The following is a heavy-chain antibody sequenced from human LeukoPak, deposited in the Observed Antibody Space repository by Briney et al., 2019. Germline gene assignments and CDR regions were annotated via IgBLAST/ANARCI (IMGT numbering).Heavy chain of an antibody. CDR1: GFTLSEYW. D-gene: IGHD4-11*01. CDR3: AAWGLYSY. Sequence: GGSLRLSCAASGFTLSEYWMNWVRQAPGKGLEWVANINLHGSVKLHVDSVEGRFTISRDNAKNSLFLQMTSLKVEDTAVYYCAAWGLYSYWGQGTLVTVSS. J-gene: IGHJ4*02. CDR2: INLHGSVK. V-gene: IGHV3-7*01.